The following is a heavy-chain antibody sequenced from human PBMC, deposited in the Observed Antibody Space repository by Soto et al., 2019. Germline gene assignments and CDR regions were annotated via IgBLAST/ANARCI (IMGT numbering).Heavy chain of an antibody. CDR3: ATIYSGYDYSWFDP. D-gene: IGHD5-12*01. J-gene: IGHJ5*02. V-gene: IGHV4-39*01. CDR1: GGSISSSSYY. Sequence: PSETLSLTCTVSGGSISSSSYYWGWIRQPPGKGLEWIGSIYYSGSTYYNPSLKSRVTISVDTSKNQFSLKLSSVTAADTAVYYCATIYSGYDYSWFDPWGQGTLVTVSS. CDR2: IYYSGST.